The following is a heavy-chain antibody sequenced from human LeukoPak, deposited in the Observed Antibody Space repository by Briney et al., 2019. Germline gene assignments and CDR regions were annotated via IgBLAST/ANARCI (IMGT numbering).Heavy chain of an antibody. J-gene: IGHJ4*02. Sequence: GGSLRLSCAASGFSFSSNYMSWVRQAPGKGLEWVSAIYTGGTTYYADSVQGRFTISRDNSKNTLYLQMNSLRAEDTAVYYCARDKLGSGYSSDFDSWGQGTLVTVSS. V-gene: IGHV3-66*02. CDR1: GFSFSSNY. CDR3: ARDKLGSGYSSDFDS. D-gene: IGHD6-19*01. CDR2: IYTGGTT.